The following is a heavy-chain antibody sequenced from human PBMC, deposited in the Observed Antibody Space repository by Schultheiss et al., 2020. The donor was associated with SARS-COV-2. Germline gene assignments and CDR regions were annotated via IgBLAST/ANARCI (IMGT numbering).Heavy chain of an antibody. J-gene: IGHJ6*02. D-gene: IGHD3-3*01. CDR2: IKQDGSEK. CDR1: GFTFSSYS. V-gene: IGHV3-7*01. Sequence: GESLKISCAASGFTFSSYSMNWVRQAPGKGLEWVANIKQDGSEKYYVDSVKGRFTISRDNAKNSLYLQMNSLRAEDTAVYYCASNTLYYDFWSGYYIGYGMDVWGQGTTVTVSS. CDR3: ASNTLYYDFWSGYYIGYGMDV.